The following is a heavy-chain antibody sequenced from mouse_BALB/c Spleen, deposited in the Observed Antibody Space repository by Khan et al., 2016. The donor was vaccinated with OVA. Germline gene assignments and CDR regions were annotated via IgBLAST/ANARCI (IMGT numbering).Heavy chain of an antibody. CDR1: GFTFSDYY. Sequence: EVELVESGGGLVKPGGSLKLSCAASGFTFSDYYMYWVRQTPEKRLEWVATISDGGSYTYYPDSVKGRFIISRDNAQHNLYLQMNSLKSEDTAMYYCAREWGLYRYAWFAYWGQGTLVTVSA. V-gene: IGHV5-4*02. CDR3: AREWGLYRYAWFAY. CDR2: ISDGGSYT. D-gene: IGHD2-14*01. J-gene: IGHJ3*01.